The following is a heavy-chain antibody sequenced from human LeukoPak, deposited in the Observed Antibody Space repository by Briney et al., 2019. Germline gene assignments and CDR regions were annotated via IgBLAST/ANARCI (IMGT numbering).Heavy chain of an antibody. V-gene: IGHV3-48*04. J-gene: IGHJ5*02. CDR2: ISSSGSTI. CDR1: GFRFSSYG. D-gene: IGHD6-19*01. Sequence: GGSLGLSCAASGFRFSSYGMNWIRRAPGKGLEWVSYISSSGSTIYYADSVKGRFTISRDNARNSLYLQMNSLRAEDTAVYYCARDSSGWYHWFDPWGQGTLVTVSS. CDR3: ARDSSGWYHWFDP.